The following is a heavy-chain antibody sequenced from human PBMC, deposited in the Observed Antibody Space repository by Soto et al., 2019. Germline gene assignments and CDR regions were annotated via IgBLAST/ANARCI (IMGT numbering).Heavy chain of an antibody. CDR3: AGRLSGSSAFDF. V-gene: IGHV4-31*03. D-gene: IGHD2-15*01. CDR1: GGSISSGTYY. J-gene: IGHJ4*01. Sequence: QVQLQESGPGLLKPSQTLSLTCSVSGGSISSGTYYWSWIRHRPGKGLQWIGYMYNSGTSSYSPSLKSRSVLSVDTSKNQFSLKLTSVTAADTATYFCAGRLSGSSAFDFWGLGMLVTVSS. CDR2: MYNSGTS.